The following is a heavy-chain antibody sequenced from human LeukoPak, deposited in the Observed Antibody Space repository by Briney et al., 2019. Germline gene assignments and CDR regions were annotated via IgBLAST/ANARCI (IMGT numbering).Heavy chain of an antibody. CDR2: IYYSGST. J-gene: IGHJ6*01. CDR1: GVSIRSSSHY. V-gene: IGHV4-39*01. CDR3: ARHGPSCSNGVVYYNYYDGMDV. D-gene: IGHD2-8*01. Sequence: SESLSLTCTVSGVSIRSSSHYWGWLRQPPGRGLEWIGSIYYSGSTYYNPSLKRRVSISVDTSKNRFSLKLSSVTGADTAVYFCARHGPSCSNGVVYYNYYDGMDVWGQGTTVTVSS.